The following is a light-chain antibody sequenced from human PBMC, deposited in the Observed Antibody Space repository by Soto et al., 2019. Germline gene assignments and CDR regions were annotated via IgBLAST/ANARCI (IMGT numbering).Light chain of an antibody. V-gene: IGKV3-11*01. J-gene: IGKJ4*01. Sequence: EIVLTQSPATLSLSPGERATLSCRASQSVSSYLAWYQQKPGQAPRLLIYDASNWATGIPARFSGSGSGTDFTLTISSLEPEDYAVYYCQQGSNWPPGLTFGGGTKVEIK. CDR3: QQGSNWPPGLT. CDR2: DAS. CDR1: QSVSSY.